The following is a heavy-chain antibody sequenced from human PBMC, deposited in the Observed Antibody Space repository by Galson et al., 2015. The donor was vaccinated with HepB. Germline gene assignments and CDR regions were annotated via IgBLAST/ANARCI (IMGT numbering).Heavy chain of an antibody. Sequence: SLRLSCAASGFSLNYSPMHWVRQSPGKGLEWVAVISYTGTYTGYADFGRGRFTISRDNSKNALDLQMNSLRVEDTALYYCVRPRGAGAGDYQNWYFDLWGRGTLVTVSS. CDR2: ISYTGTYT. J-gene: IGHJ2*01. CDR3: VRPRGAGAGDYQNWYFDL. CDR1: GFSLNYSP. D-gene: IGHD4-17*01. V-gene: IGHV3-30*04.